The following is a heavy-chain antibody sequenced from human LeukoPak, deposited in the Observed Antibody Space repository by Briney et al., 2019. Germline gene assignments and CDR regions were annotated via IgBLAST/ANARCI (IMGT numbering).Heavy chain of an antibody. V-gene: IGHV3-33*01. CDR2: IWYDGSNK. Sequence: GGSLRLSCAASGFTFSSYGMHWVRQAPGKGLEWVAVIWYDGSNKYYADSVKGRFTISRDNSKNTLYLQMNSLRAEDTAVYYCARAGGYDFWSGYGYYMDVWGKGTTVTVSS. CDR1: GFTFSSYG. D-gene: IGHD3-3*01. CDR3: ARAGGYDFWSGYGYYMDV. J-gene: IGHJ6*03.